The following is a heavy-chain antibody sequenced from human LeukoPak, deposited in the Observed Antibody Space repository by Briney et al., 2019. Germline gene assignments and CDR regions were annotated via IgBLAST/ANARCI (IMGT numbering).Heavy chain of an antibody. CDR3: AKDLYAGSCYYGMDL. J-gene: IGHJ6*02. CDR1: GFTFRSYA. CDR2: ISGSGGNT. D-gene: IGHD2-2*01. Sequence: GGSLRLSCAASGFTFRSYAMIWVRQAPGKGLEWVSAISGSGGNTYYADSVKGRFTISRDNSRNTLYLQMNSLRAEDTAVYYCAKDLYAGSCYYGMDLWGQGTTVTVSS. V-gene: IGHV3-23*01.